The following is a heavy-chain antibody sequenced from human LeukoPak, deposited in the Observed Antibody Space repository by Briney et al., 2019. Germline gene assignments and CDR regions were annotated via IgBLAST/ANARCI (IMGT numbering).Heavy chain of an antibody. V-gene: IGHV4-34*01. CDR2: IHHSGTT. CDR3: ARGGSYPTSNDY. D-gene: IGHD1-26*01. CDR1: GGSFSGYN. J-gene: IGHJ4*02. Sequence: SETLSLTCTVYGGSFSGYNWSWIRQPPGKGLEWIGEIHHSGTTNYNPSLKSRVTISLDTSKNQFSLKVSSVTAADTAVYYCARGGSYPTSNDYWGQGTLVAVSS.